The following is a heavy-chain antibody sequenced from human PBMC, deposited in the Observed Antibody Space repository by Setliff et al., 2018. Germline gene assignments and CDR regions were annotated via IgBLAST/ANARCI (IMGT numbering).Heavy chain of an antibody. CDR1: GYTFTSYS. J-gene: IGHJ5*02. D-gene: IGHD2-2*01. CDR2: ISGYSGDT. Sequence: ASVKVSCKASGYTFTSYSITWVRQAPGRGLEWLGWISGYSGDTNYAQHLQGRVTMTTDTSTSTAYMELRSLTSADTAVYYCARGSAKMVALPTANYFDPWGQGTPVTV. V-gene: IGHV1-18*01. CDR3: ARGSAKMVALPTANYFDP.